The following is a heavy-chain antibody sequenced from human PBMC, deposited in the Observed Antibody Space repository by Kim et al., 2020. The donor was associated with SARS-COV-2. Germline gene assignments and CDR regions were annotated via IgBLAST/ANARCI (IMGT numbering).Heavy chain of an antibody. J-gene: IGHJ4*02. CDR3: ARIIRRHGITMVRGVIANYYFDY. CDR2: IYYSGST. Sequence: SETLSLTCTVSGGSISSYYWSWIRQPPGKGLEWIGYIYYSGSTNYNPSLKSLVTISVDTSKNQFSLKLSSVTAADTAVYYCARIIRRHGITMVRGVIANYYFDYWGQGTLVTVSS. D-gene: IGHD3-10*01. CDR1: GGSISSYY. V-gene: IGHV4-59*01.